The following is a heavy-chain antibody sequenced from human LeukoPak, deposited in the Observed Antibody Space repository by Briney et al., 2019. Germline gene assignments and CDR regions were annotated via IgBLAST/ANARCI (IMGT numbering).Heavy chain of an antibody. Sequence: GGSLRLSCAASGFTFSSYSMNWVRQAPGKGLEWVSSISSSSSHIYYADSVKGRFTISRDNAKNSLYLQMNSLRAEDTAVYYCARPHSSSWYLFDYWGQGTLVTVSS. CDR2: ISSSSSHI. CDR1: GFTFSSYS. CDR3: ARPHSSSWYLFDY. D-gene: IGHD6-13*01. V-gene: IGHV3-21*01. J-gene: IGHJ4*02.